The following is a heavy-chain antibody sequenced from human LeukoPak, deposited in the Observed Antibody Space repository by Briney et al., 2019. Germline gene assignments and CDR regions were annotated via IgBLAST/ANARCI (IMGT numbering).Heavy chain of an antibody. Sequence: PSETLSLTCTVSGDSISSSSYFWGWIRQPPGKGLVWLGNIYYSGNTYYNPSLKSRVTISVDTSRNQFSLKLSSVAAADTAVYYCARDRGYCSGGSCYRWFDPWGQGTLVTVSS. CDR1: GDSISSSSYF. V-gene: IGHV4-39*02. J-gene: IGHJ5*02. D-gene: IGHD2-15*01. CDR3: ARDRGYCSGGSCYRWFDP. CDR2: IYYSGNT.